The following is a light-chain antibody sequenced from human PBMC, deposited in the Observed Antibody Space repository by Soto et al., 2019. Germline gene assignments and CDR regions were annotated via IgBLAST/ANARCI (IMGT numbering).Light chain of an antibody. CDR3: QQYNSYSPG. J-gene: IGKJ5*01. V-gene: IGKV3D-15*01. Sequence: EILLTQSPDTLSLSPGERATLSSRAAQSVGTRLAWYQHKTGQAPRLLIYGASSRATGIPDRFSGSGSGTDFTLTISSLQPDDFATYYCQQYNSYSPGFGQGTRLEIK. CDR1: QSVGTR. CDR2: GAS.